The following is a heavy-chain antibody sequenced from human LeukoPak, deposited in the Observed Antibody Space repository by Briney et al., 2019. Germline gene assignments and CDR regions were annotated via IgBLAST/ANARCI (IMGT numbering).Heavy chain of an antibody. Sequence: ASVKVSCKASGYIFADYFIHWVRQAPGQGLEWMGWINPNSGGTNYAQKFQGRVIMTRDTSISTAYMELSRLRSDDTAVYYCARAEALYDSSGYYEDYWGQGILVTVSS. CDR2: INPNSGGT. D-gene: IGHD3-22*01. CDR3: ARAEALYDSSGYYEDY. V-gene: IGHV1-2*02. J-gene: IGHJ4*02. CDR1: GYIFADYF.